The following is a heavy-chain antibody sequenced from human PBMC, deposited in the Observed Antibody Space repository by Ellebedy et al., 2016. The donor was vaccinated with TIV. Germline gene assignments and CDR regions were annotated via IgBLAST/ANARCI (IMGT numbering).Heavy chain of an antibody. J-gene: IGHJ4*02. CDR3: AREADSGSYPDY. D-gene: IGHD1-26*01. CDR2: IIPIFGTA. V-gene: IGHV1-69*13. Sequence: SVKVSCXASGGTFSSYAISWVRQAPGQGLEWMGGIIPIFGTANYAQKFQGRVTITADESTSTAYMELSSLRSEDTAVYYCAREADSGSYPDYWGQGTLVTVSS. CDR1: GGTFSSYA.